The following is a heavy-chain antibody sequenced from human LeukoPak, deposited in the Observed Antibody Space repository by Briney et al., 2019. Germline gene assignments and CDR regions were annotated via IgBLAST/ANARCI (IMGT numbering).Heavy chain of an antibody. D-gene: IGHD3-22*01. CDR2: INPGDSDT. CDR3: VRQPPGVYDTTQNWFDP. Sequence: PGESLKISCQASGYSFTSSWIGWARQMPGKGLEWMAIINPGDSDTRYSPSFQGQVTISADKSISTVYLQWGSLKASDTAMYYCVRQPPGVYDTTQNWFDPWGQGTLVTVSS. CDR1: GYSFTSSW. V-gene: IGHV5-51*01. J-gene: IGHJ5*02.